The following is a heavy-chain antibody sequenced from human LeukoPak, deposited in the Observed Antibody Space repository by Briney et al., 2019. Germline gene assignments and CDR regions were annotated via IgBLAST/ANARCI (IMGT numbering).Heavy chain of an antibody. Sequence: PSETLSLTCAVYGGSFSGYYWSWIRQPPGKGLEWIGEINHSGSTNYNPSLKSRVTISVDTSKSQFSLKLSSVTAADTAVYYCAREKIVIAALYYFDYWGQGTLVTVSS. J-gene: IGHJ4*02. CDR2: INHSGST. CDR1: GGSFSGYY. D-gene: IGHD6-6*01. V-gene: IGHV4-34*01. CDR3: AREKIVIAALYYFDY.